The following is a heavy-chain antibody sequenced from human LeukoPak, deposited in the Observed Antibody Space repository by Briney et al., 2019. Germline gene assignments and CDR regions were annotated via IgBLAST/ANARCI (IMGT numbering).Heavy chain of an antibody. Sequence: GGSLRLSCAASGFTFSSYEMNWVRQAPGKGLEWVSYISSSGSTIYYADSVKGRFTISRDNAKNSLYLQMNSLRAEDTAVYYCARDIGRDGYNSGSFFDYWGQGTLVTVSS. V-gene: IGHV3-48*03. CDR1: GFTFSSYE. J-gene: IGHJ4*02. CDR2: ISSSGSTI. CDR3: ARDIGRDGYNSGSFFDY. D-gene: IGHD5-24*01.